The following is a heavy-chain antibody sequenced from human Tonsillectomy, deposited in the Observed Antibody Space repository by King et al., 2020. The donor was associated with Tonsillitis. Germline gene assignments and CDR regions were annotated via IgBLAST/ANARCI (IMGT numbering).Heavy chain of an antibody. CDR1: GDSISSYY. D-gene: IGHD6-6*01. CDR2: AHYSGST. V-gene: IGHV4-59*08. J-gene: IGHJ2*01. CDR3: ARPYSSSFWFFDL. Sequence: QLQESGPGLVKPSETLSLTCTVSGDSISSYYWSWIRQPPGKGLEWIGFAHYSGSTNYNPSLKSRVTMSVDTSKNHFSLRLNSVTAADTAVDYCARPYSSSFWFFDLWGRGTLVTVSS.